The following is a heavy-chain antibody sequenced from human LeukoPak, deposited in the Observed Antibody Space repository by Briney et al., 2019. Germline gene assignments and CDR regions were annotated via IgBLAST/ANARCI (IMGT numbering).Heavy chain of an antibody. D-gene: IGHD2-21*02. Sequence: GASVKVSCKASGYTFTSYGISWVRQAPGQGLEWMGWISAHNGNTSYAQKLQGRVTMTTDTSTSTAYMELRSLRSDDTAVYYCARRVTAIGYYYYGMDVWGQGTTVTVSS. CDR1: GYTFTSYG. CDR2: ISAHNGNT. V-gene: IGHV1-18*01. J-gene: IGHJ6*02. CDR3: ARRVTAIGYYYYGMDV.